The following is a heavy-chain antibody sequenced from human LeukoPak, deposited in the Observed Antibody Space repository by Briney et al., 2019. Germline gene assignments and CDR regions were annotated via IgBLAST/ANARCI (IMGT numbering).Heavy chain of an antibody. V-gene: IGHV3-20*04. CDR3: ARHDSSGWSFLEYYMDV. CDR2: INWNGGST. Sequence: PGESLRLSCAASGFAFDDYGMSWVRQAPGKGLEWVSGINWNGGSTGYADSVKGRFTISRDNAKNSLYLQMNSLRAEDTALYYCARHDSSGWSFLEYYMDVWGKGTTVTVSS. CDR1: GFAFDDYG. D-gene: IGHD6-19*01. J-gene: IGHJ6*03.